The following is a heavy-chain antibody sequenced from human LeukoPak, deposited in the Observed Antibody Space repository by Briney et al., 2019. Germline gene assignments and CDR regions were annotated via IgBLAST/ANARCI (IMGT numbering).Heavy chain of an antibody. CDR2: IFSNGDT. J-gene: IGHJ4*02. Sequence: GGSLRLSCTASEVTVCRNYVLWVRQAPGKGLEWVSLIFSNGDTHYADSVKGRFTISRDTSKNTVSLQMNSLRVEDTAMYYCTRDQMNYWGQGTLVTVSS. V-gene: IGHV3-53*01. D-gene: IGHD5-24*01. CDR3: TRDQMNY. CDR1: EVTVCRNY.